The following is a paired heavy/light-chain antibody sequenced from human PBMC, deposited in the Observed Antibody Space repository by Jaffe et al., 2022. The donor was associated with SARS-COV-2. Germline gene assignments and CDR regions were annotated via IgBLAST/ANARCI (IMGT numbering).Heavy chain of an antibody. CDR2: IYYSGST. Sequence: QVQLQESGPGLVKPSQTLSLTCTVSGGSISSGDYYWSWIRQPPGKGLEWIGYIYYSGSTYYNPSLKSRVTISVDTSKNQFSLKLSSVTAADTAVYYCARGGSGYYYIVPEPPDYWGQGTLVTVSS. V-gene: IGHV4-30-4*01. CDR3: ARGGSGYYYIVPEPPDY. CDR1: GGSISSGDYY. J-gene: IGHJ4*02. D-gene: IGHD3-22*01.
Light chain of an antibody. J-gene: IGKJ1*01. CDR1: QSLLHSDGKTY. CDR3: MQSIQLPWT. Sequence: DIVMTQTPLSLSVTPGQPASISCKSSQSLLHSDGKTYLYWYLQKPGQPPQLLIYEVSNRFSGVPDRFSGSGSGTDFTLKISRVEAEDVGVYYCMQSIQLPWTFGQGTKVEIK. CDR2: EVS. V-gene: IGKV2D-29*01.